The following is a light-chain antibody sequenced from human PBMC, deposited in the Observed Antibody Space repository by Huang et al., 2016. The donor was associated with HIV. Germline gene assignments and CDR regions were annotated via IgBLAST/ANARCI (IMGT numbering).Light chain of an antibody. CDR1: QSVLYKSDKRNY. CDR3: QQYFSTPT. CDR2: CAS. V-gene: IGKV4-1*01. J-gene: IGKJ2*01. Sequence: IVMTQSPESLSVSLGERATINCKSSQSVLYKSDKRNYVAWYQEKPGQSPKVLIYCASTRQSGVPDRFRGSGSGTNFTLTIDSFQAEVVALYYCQQYFSTPTFGLGTKLEI.